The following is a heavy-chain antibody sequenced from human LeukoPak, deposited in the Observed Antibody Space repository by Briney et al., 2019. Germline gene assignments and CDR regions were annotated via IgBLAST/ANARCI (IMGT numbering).Heavy chain of an antibody. V-gene: IGHV3-30*04. CDR2: ISYDGSNK. J-gene: IGHJ4*02. CDR3: AKDRRLRLGELSLYLDY. CDR1: GFTFSSYA. Sequence: TGGSLRLSCAASGFTFSSYAMHWVRQAPGKGLEWVALISYDGSNKYYADSVKGRFTISRDNSKNTLYLQMNSLRAEDTAVYYCAKDRRLRLGELSLYLDYWGQGTLVTVSS. D-gene: IGHD3-16*02.